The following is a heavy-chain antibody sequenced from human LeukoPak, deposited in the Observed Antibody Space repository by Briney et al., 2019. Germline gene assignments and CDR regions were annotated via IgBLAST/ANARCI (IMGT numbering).Heavy chain of an antibody. CDR3: ARVSDGSYYYY. D-gene: IGHD1-26*01. V-gene: IGHV3-64*01. CDR2: ISSTGGST. J-gene: IGHJ4*02. CDR1: GFTFSNYA. Sequence: GGSLRLSSAASGFTFSNYAMHWVRQRPGKGLEYVSGISSTGGSTHYANSVKGRFTISRDNSKNTLYFQMGSLRAEDMAVYYCARVSDGSYYYYWGQGTLVTVSS.